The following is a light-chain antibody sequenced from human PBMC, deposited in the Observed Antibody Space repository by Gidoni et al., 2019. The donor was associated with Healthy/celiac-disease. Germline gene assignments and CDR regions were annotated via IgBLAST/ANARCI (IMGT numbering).Light chain of an antibody. CDR2: GAS. Sequence: EIVLTQSPGTLSLAPGERATLSFRASQSVSSSYLAWYQQKPGQAPRLLIYGASSRATCIPDRFSGSGSGTDFTLTISRLEPEDFAVYYCQQYGSSPPTFGQGTKLEIK. CDR3: QQYGSSPPT. V-gene: IGKV3-20*01. CDR1: QSVSSSY. J-gene: IGKJ2*01.